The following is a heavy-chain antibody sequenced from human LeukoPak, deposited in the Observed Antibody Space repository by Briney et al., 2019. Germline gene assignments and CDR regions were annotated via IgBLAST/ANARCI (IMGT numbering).Heavy chain of an antibody. CDR2: ISHSGRT. CDR3: ARHDYNNPRIDY. D-gene: IGHD4-11*01. J-gene: IGHJ4*02. V-gene: IGHV4-59*08. Sequence: PSETLSLTCTVSGGSISSYYWSWIRQSPGKGLEWIGYISHSGRTNYNPSLRSRVTISVATSKNQFSLKLSSVTAADTALYYCARHDYNNPRIDYWGQGTLVTVSS. CDR1: GGSISSYY.